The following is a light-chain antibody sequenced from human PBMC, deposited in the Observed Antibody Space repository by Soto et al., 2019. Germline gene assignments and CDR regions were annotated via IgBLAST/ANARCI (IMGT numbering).Light chain of an antibody. Sequence: DIQMTQSPSTLSASVGDKVTITCRASQSIRSWLAWYQQKPGKVPKLLIYKASTLQSGVPWRFSGSGSGTEFTLTISSLQPDDFATYYCQQYNRAWTFGQGTKVEIK. CDR1: QSIRSW. CDR2: KAS. CDR3: QQYNRAWT. V-gene: IGKV1-5*03. J-gene: IGKJ1*01.